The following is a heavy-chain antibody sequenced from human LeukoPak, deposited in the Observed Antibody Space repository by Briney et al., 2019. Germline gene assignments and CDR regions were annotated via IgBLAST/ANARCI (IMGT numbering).Heavy chain of an antibody. J-gene: IGHJ4*02. CDR2: FYSDGDT. D-gene: IGHD6-6*01. CDR1: GFAVSSNY. V-gene: IGHV3-66*01. Sequence: GGSLRLSCAASGFAVSSNYMSWVRQAPGKGLEWVSVFYSDGDTYYANSVRGRFTISRDNSKNTLYLQMNSLRVEDTAVYYCARDLSIAARPAFDNWGQGTLVTVSS. CDR3: ARDLSIAARPAFDN.